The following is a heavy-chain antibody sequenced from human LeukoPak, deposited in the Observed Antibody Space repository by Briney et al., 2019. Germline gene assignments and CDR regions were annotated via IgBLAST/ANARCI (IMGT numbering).Heavy chain of an antibody. CDR1: GFTFSSYW. CDR2: IKQDGSEK. V-gene: IGHV3-7*01. J-gene: IGHJ3*02. CDR3: ARRYMGSGWYEDAFDI. D-gene: IGHD6-19*01. Sequence: GGSLRLSCAASGFTFSSYWMSWVRQAPGKGLEWVANIKQDGSEKYYVDSVKGRFTISRDNAKNSLYLQMNSLRAEDTAVYYCARRYMGSGWYEDAFDIWGQGTMVTVSS.